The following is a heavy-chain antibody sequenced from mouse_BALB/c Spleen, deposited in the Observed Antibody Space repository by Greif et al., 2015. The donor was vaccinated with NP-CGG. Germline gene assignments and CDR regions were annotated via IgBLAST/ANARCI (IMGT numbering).Heavy chain of an antibody. Sequence: EVKLQESGGGLVKPGGSLKLSCAASGFTFSDYYVNWVRQTPEKRLEWVATISDGGSYTYYPDSVKGRFTISRDNAKNNLYLQMSSLKSEDTAMYYCARDGRIYYGNYGFAYWGQGTLVTVSA. D-gene: IGHD2-1*01. CDR3: ARDGRIYYGNYGFAY. V-gene: IGHV5-4*02. CDR2: ISDGGSYT. CDR1: GFTFSDYY. J-gene: IGHJ3*01.